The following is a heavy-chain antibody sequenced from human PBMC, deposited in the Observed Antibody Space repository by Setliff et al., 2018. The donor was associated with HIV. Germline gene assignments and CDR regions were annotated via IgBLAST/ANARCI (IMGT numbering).Heavy chain of an antibody. J-gene: IGHJ4*02. Sequence: WASVKVSCKASGYTFTDYYMHWVQQAPGKGLEWMGRVDPKNGKTLYAENLRGRITITADTSTDTAYMELNSLRSEDTAMYYCATLDYYGTQTYNLALHYWGQGTLVTVS. V-gene: IGHV1-69-2*01. CDR3: ATLDYYGTQTYNLALHY. CDR1: GYTFTDYY. CDR2: VDPKNGKT. D-gene: IGHD3-10*01.